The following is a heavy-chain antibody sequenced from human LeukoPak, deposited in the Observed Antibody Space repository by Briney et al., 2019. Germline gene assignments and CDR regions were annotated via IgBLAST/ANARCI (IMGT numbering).Heavy chain of an antibody. CDR1: GGSISSGDYY. J-gene: IGHJ6*02. CDR2: IYYSGST. Sequence: SETLSLTCTVSGGSISSGDYYWSWIRQPPGKGLEWIGYIYYSGSTYYNPSLKSRVTISVDTSKNQVSLKLSSVTAADTAVYYCARFQSSSSWDYYYGLDVWGQGTTVTVSS. V-gene: IGHV4-30-4*02. CDR3: ARFQSSSSWDYYYGLDV. D-gene: IGHD2-2*01.